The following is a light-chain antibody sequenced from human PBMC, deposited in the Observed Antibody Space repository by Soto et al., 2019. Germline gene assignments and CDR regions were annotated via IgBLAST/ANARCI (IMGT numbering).Light chain of an antibody. CDR1: QSVSSK. CDR3: QQYNNWPPLT. V-gene: IGKV3-15*01. CDR2: DAS. Sequence: DIVMTQSPATLSVSPGERATLSCRASQSVSSKLAWYQQRPGQAPRLLIYDASTRATGIPARFSGSGSGTEFTLTISSLQSEDFAVYYCQQYNNWPPLTFGGGTKVDIK. J-gene: IGKJ4*01.